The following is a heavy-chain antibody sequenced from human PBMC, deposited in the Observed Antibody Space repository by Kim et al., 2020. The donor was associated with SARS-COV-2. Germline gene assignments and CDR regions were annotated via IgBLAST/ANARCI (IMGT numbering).Heavy chain of an antibody. D-gene: IGHD6-19*01. CDR3: VRRQFTSGWYYFDY. J-gene: IGHJ4*02. Sequence: GSLRLSCAASGFTFSSHWMHWVRQAPGKGLVWVSRINSDGTTTSYGDSVKGRFTISRDNAKNTLYLQMNSLRAEDTAVYYCVRRQFTSGWYYFDYLGQGTLVTVSS. V-gene: IGHV3-74*01. CDR1: GFTFSSHW. CDR2: INSDGTTT.